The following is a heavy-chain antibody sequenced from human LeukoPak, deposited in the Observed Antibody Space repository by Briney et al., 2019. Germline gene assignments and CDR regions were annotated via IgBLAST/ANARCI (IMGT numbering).Heavy chain of an antibody. CDR1: GGSIRSSSYY. J-gene: IGHJ4*02. Sequence: SETLSLTCTVSGGSIRSSSYYWGWIHQPPGKGLEWIGSIYYSGSTYYNASLKSRGTISVDTSKNQFSLKLNSVTAADTAVYFCARQVVAVAGTGYFDYWGQGTLVTVSS. CDR2: IYYSGST. V-gene: IGHV4-39*01. CDR3: ARQVVAVAGTGYFDY. D-gene: IGHD6-19*01.